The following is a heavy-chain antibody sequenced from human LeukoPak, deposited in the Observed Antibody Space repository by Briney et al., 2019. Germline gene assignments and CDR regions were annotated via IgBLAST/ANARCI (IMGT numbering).Heavy chain of an antibody. CDR2: INHSGST. V-gene: IGHV4-34*01. D-gene: IGHD1-26*01. CDR1: GGSFSGYY. Sequence: NSSETLSLTCAVYGGSFSGYYWSWIRQPPGKVLEWIGEINHSGSTNYNPSLKSRVTISVDTSKNQFSLQLSSVTAADTAVYYCARLRVGATTRRFDYWGQGALVTVSS. CDR3: ARLRVGATTRRFDY. J-gene: IGHJ4*02.